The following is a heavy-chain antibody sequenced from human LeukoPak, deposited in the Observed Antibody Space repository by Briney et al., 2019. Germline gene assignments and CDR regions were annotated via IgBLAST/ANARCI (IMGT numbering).Heavy chain of an antibody. D-gene: IGHD5-18*01. CDR1: GYTFTSYY. Sequence: GASVKVSCKASGYTFTSYYMHWVRQAPGQGLEWMGIINPSGGSTSYAQKFQGRVTMTRDMSTSTVYMELSSLRSEDTAVYYCARGPEIQLWSTGFDYWGQGTLVTVSS. CDR2: INPSGGST. CDR3: ARGPEIQLWSTGFDY. J-gene: IGHJ4*02. V-gene: IGHV1-46*01.